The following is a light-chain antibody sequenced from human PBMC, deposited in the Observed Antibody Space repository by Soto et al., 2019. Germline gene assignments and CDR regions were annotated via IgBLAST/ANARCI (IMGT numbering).Light chain of an antibody. CDR1: QSVRNVY. V-gene: IGKV3-20*01. J-gene: IGKJ2*01. Sequence: EIVLTQSPATLSLSPGERATLSCRASQSVRNVYLVWYQHKPGQAPRLLIYDASSRATGIPDRCSGSGSGTDFTLTINRLEPEDVAVCYCQQSGSSPWTFGQGTKLEIK. CDR2: DAS. CDR3: QQSGSSPWT.